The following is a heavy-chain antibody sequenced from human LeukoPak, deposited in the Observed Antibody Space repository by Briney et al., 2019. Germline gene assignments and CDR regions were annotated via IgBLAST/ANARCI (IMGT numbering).Heavy chain of an antibody. CDR2: ISSSSSYI. Sequence: GGSLRLSCAASGFTFSSYSMNWVRQAPGKGLEWVSSISSSSSYIYYADSVKGRFTISRDNAKNSLYLQMNSLRAEDTAVYYCARYREGFHGMDVWGQGTTVTVSS. J-gene: IGHJ6*02. V-gene: IGHV3-21*01. CDR3: ARYREGFHGMDV. D-gene: IGHD3-16*02. CDR1: GFTFSSYS.